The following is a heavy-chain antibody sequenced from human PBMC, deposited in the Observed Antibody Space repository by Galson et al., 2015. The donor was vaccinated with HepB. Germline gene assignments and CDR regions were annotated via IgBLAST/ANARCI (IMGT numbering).Heavy chain of an antibody. CDR2: ISGSGGST. D-gene: IGHD3-3*01. Sequence: SLRLSCAASGFTFSSYAMSWVRQAPGKGLEWVSAISGSGGSTYYADSVKGRFTISRDNSKNTLYLQMNSLRAEDTAVYYCAKLVSDYDFWSGYYNVVWSGAFDIWGQGTMVTVSS. J-gene: IGHJ3*02. CDR1: GFTFSSYA. CDR3: AKLVSDYDFWSGYYNVVWSGAFDI. V-gene: IGHV3-23*01.